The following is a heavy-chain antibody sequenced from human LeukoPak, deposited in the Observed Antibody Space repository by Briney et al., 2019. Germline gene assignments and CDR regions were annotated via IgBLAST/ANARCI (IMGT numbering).Heavy chain of an antibody. V-gene: IGHV3-7*01. CDR2: IKQDGSEK. D-gene: IGHD1-1*01. Sequence: PGGSLRLSCAASGFTVSSYWRSWVRQAPGKGLEWVANIKQDGSEKYYVDSVKGRFTISRDNAKNSLYLQMNSLRAEDTAVYYCVRDGGYNWGQGTLVTVSS. CDR3: VRDGGYN. CDR1: GFTVSSYW. J-gene: IGHJ4*02.